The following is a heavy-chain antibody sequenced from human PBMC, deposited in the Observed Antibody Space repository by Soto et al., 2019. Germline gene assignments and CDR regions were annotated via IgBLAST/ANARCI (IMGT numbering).Heavy chain of an antibody. J-gene: IGHJ1*01. V-gene: IGHV3-48*01. CDR1: GFTFSSYS. CDR3: ARDPGADSSGYYAEYSQH. Sequence: GGSLRLSCAASGFTFSSYSMNWVRQAPGKGLEWVSYVSSSSSTIYYADSVKGRFTISRDNAKNSLYLQMNSLRAEDTAVYYCARDPGADSSGYYAEYSQHWGQGT. CDR2: VSSSSSTI. D-gene: IGHD3-22*01.